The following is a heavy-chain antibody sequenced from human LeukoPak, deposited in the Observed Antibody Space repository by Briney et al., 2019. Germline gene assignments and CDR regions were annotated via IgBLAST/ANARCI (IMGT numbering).Heavy chain of an antibody. CDR1: GFTFDDYA. V-gene: IGHV3-9*01. Sequence: GGSLRLSCAASGFTFDDYAMHWVRQAPGKGLEWVSGISWNSGSIGYADSVKGRFTISRDNAKNSLYLQMNSLRAEDTALYYCAKDMSSSSGRTFDYWGQGTLVTVSS. CDR3: AKDMSSSSGRTFDY. D-gene: IGHD6-19*01. CDR2: ISWNSGSI. J-gene: IGHJ4*02.